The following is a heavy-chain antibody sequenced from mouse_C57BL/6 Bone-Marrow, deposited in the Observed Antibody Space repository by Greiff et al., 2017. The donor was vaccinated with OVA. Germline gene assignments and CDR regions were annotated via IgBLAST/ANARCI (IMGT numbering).Heavy chain of an antibody. CDR2: IYPGSGNT. J-gene: IGHJ4*01. CDR1: GYTFTDYY. Sequence: QVHVKQSGAELVRPGASVKLSCKASGYTFTDYYINWVKQRPGQGLEWIARIYPGSGNTYYNEKFKGKATLTAEKSSSTAYMQLSSLTSEDSAVYFCAREGVLWSYAMDYWGQGTSVTVSS. CDR3: AREGVLWSYAMDY. V-gene: IGHV1-76*01. D-gene: IGHD1-1*02.